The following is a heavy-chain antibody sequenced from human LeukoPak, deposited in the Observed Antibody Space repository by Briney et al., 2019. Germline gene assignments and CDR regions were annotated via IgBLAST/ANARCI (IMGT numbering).Heavy chain of an antibody. CDR2: IYTSGST. CDR1: GGSISSYY. Sequence: SSETLSLTCTVSGGSISSYYWSWIRQPAGKGLEWIGRIYTSGSTNYNPSLKSRVTMSVGTSKNQFSLKLSSVTAADTAVYYCARESYSIRGKMSEKYYYYMDVWGKGTTVTVSS. D-gene: IGHD2-15*01. CDR3: ARESYSIRGKMSEKYYYYMDV. J-gene: IGHJ6*03. V-gene: IGHV4-4*07.